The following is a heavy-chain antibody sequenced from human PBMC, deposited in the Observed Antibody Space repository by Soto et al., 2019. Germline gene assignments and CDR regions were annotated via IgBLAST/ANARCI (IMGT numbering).Heavy chain of an antibody. J-gene: IGHJ4*02. Sequence: EVQLLESGGGLVQPGGSLRLSCAASGFTFSSCAMSWVRQAPGKGLEWVSAISGGGGSTYYADSVKGRFTISRDNSKNTLYLQMNSLRADDTAVYYCANVPIAVATVAFDYWGQGTLVTVSS. CDR3: ANVPIAVATVAFDY. CDR1: GFTFSSCA. V-gene: IGHV3-23*01. CDR2: ISGGGGST. D-gene: IGHD6-19*01.